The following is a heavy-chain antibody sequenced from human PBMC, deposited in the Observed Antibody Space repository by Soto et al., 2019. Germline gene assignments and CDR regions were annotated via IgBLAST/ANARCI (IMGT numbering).Heavy chain of an antibody. Sequence: QVQLVESGGGVVQPGRSLRLSCAASGLTFSSYGMHWVRQAPGKGLEWVAVISYDGSNKYYADSVKGRFTISRDNSKNTLYLHMNSLRAEDTAVYYCAGNERSLTGDYIWGSYRDYWGQGSLVAVSS. V-gene: IGHV3-30*03. J-gene: IGHJ4*02. D-gene: IGHD3-16*02. CDR2: ISYDGSNK. CDR3: AGNERSLTGDYIWGSYRDY. CDR1: GLTFSSYG.